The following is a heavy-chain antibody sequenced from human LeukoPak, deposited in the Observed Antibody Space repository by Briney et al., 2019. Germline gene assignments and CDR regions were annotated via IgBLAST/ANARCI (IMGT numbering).Heavy chain of an antibody. CDR3: ARVEWMGRMDY. CDR2: IKQDGSEA. CDR1: GFTFSNHW. Sequence: GGSLRLSCAASGFTFSNHWMSWVRQAPGKGLEWVANIKQDGSEAYDGDSVKGRFTISRDNAKNSLYLQMNSLRAEDTAVYYCARVEWMGRMDYWGQGTLITASS. J-gene: IGHJ4*02. D-gene: IGHD3-3*01. V-gene: IGHV3-7*04.